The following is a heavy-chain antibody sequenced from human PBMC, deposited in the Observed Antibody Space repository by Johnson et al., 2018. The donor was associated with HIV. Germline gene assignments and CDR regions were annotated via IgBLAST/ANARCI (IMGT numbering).Heavy chain of an antibody. CDR1: KFTFSTYD. CDR3: ARGTWLTVVTSPDAFDF. Sequence: QVQLVESGGGVVQPGRSLRLSCVASKFTFSTYDMHWVRQAPGKGLEWVALISYDGADKHSAASAKGRFTISRDNSKNTLYLQMNSLRTEDTAVYYCARGTWLTVVTSPDAFDFWGQGTMVTVSS. J-gene: IGHJ3*01. CDR2: ISYDGADK. D-gene: IGHD4-23*01. V-gene: IGHV3-30*03.